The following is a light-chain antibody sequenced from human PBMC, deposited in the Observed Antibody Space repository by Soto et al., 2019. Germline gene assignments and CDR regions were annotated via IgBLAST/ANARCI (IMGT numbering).Light chain of an antibody. Sequence: EIEMTQTPLPLPVTPGEPASISCRSSQSLLDSDDGNTYVDLYLQKPGQSPHLLIYMLSYRASGVPDRFSGSGSGTDFSLKISRVEAEDVGVYYCMQRIEFPWTFGQGTKVDIK. CDR2: MLS. CDR3: MQRIEFPWT. V-gene: IGKV2-40*01. CDR1: QSLLDSDDGNTY. J-gene: IGKJ1*01.